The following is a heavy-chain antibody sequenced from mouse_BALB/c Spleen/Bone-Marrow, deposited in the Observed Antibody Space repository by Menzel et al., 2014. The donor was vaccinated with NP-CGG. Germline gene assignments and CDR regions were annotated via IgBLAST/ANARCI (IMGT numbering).Heavy chain of an antibody. CDR3: ARLYYDYDGGAY. D-gene: IGHD2-4*01. J-gene: IGHJ3*01. V-gene: IGHV5-9-2*01. CDR2: ISGGGSYT. CDR1: GFTFSSYG. Sequence: DVQLQESGGGLVKPGGSLKLSCAASGFTFSSYGMSWVRQTPEKRLEWVATISGGGSYTYYPDSVKGRFTISRDNAKNNLYLQMSSLRSEDTALYYCARLYYDYDGGAYWGQGTLVTVSA.